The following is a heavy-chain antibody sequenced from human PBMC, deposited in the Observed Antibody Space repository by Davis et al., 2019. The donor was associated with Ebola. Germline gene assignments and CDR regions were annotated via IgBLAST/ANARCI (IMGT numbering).Heavy chain of an antibody. V-gene: IGHV4-34*01. CDR1: GGSISGHY. CDR2: INHSGIT. Sequence: GSLRLSCAVYGGSISGHYWSWIRQPPGKGLEWLGEINHSGITNCNPSLKSRVTISVDTSKNQFSLKLTSVTAADTAVFYCARGRNHWYTSSSIWYFDLWGRGTLVTVSS. D-gene: IGHD6-6*01. CDR3: ARGRNHWYTSSSIWYFDL. J-gene: IGHJ2*01.